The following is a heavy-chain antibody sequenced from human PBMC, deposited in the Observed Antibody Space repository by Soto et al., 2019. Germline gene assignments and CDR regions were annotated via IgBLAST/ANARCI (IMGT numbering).Heavy chain of an antibody. CDR2: IWYDGSNK. J-gene: IGHJ6*02. V-gene: IGHV3-33*01. CDR1: GFTFSSYG. Sequence: PGGSLRLSCAASGFTFSSYGMHWVRQAPGKGLEWVAVIWYDGSNKYYADSVKGRFTISRDNSKNTLYLQMNSLRAKDTAVYYCARERGGGSGSYYKGYYYYGMDVWGQGTTVTVSS. D-gene: IGHD3-10*01. CDR3: ARERGGGSGSYYKGYYYYGMDV.